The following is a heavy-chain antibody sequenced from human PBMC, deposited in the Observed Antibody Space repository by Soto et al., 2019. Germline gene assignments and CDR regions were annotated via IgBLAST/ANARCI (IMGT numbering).Heavy chain of an antibody. J-gene: IGHJ4*02. CDR2: IKQDGSEK. Sequence: GGSLRLSCAASGFTFSSYWMSWVRQAPGKGLEWVANIKQDGSEKYYVDSVKGRFTISRDNAKNSLYLQMNSLRAEDTAVYYCARCPEYSSSYYFDYWGQGTLVTVSS. CDR3: ARCPEYSSSYYFDY. CDR1: GFTFSSYW. V-gene: IGHV3-7*01. D-gene: IGHD6-6*01.